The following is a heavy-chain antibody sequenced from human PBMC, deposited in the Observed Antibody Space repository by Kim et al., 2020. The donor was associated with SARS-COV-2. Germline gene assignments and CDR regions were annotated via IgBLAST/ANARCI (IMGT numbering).Heavy chain of an antibody. V-gene: IGHV3-30-3*01. Sequence: GGSLRLSCAASGFTFSSYAMHWVRQAPGKGLEWVAVISYDGSNKYYADSVKGRFTISRDNSKNTLYLQMNSLRAEDTAVYYCASCCCSSTSCYFPDYWGQGTLVTVSS. CDR2: ISYDGSNK. CDR1: GFTFSSYA. CDR3: ASCCCSSTSCYFPDY. J-gene: IGHJ4*02. D-gene: IGHD2-2*01.